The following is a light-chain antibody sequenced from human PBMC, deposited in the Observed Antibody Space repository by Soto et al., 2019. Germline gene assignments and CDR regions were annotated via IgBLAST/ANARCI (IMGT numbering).Light chain of an antibody. J-gene: IGLJ2*01. CDR2: HVT. V-gene: IGLV2-14*03. Sequence: QSALTQPASVSGSPGQSITISCTGTSSDVGGYIYVSWYQHHPGKAPKLMIYHVTNRPSGVSNRFSGSKSGNTASLTISGLQAEDEGDYYCSSFTSSKTVVFGGGTKLTVL. CDR3: SSFTSSKTVV. CDR1: SSDVGGYIY.